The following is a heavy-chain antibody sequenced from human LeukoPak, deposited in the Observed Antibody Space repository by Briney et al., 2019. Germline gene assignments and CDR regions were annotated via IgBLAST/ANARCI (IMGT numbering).Heavy chain of an antibody. V-gene: IGHV6-1*01. J-gene: IGHJ4*02. Sequence: SQTLSLTCAISGDSVSSNSAAWNWIRQSPSRGLEWLGRTYYRSKWYNDYAVSVKSRITINPDTSKNQFSLQLNSVTPEDTAVYYCAREKGARIAVAGTVDYWGQGTLATVSS. CDR2: TYYRSKWYN. CDR3: AREKGARIAVAGTVDY. D-gene: IGHD6-19*01. CDR1: GDSVSSNSAA.